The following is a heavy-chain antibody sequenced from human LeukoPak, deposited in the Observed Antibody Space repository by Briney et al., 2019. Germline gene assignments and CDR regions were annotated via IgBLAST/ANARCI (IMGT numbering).Heavy chain of an antibody. J-gene: IGHJ3*02. Sequence: SETLSLTCTVSGGSISSSSYYWGWIRQPPGKGLEWIGSIYYSGSTYYNPSLKSRVTISVDTSKNQFSLKLSSVTAADTAVYYCARGHRYYDSSGYYCAFDIWGQGTMVTVSS. CDR3: ARGHRYYDSSGYYCAFDI. D-gene: IGHD3-22*01. CDR2: IYYSGST. V-gene: IGHV4-39*07. CDR1: GGSISSSSYY.